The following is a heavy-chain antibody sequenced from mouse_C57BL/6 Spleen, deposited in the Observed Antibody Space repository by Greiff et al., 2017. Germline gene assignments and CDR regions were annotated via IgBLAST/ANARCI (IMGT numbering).Heavy chain of an antibody. CDR3: AREGGTGYFDY. J-gene: IGHJ2*01. Sequence: EVQLQQPGAELVKPGASVKLSCKASGYTFTSYWMHWVKQSHGKSLEWIGDINPNNGGTSYNQKFKGKATLTVDKSSSTAYMELRSLTSEDSAVYYCAREGGTGYFDYWGQGTTLTVSS. CDR2: INPNNGGT. D-gene: IGHD4-1*01. V-gene: IGHV1-26*01. CDR1: GYTFTSYW.